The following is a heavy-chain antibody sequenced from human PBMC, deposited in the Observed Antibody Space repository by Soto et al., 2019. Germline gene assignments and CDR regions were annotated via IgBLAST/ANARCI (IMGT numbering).Heavy chain of an antibody. CDR3: ARGGIVVVPAANRYYYYGMDV. CDR1: GYTFTGYY. D-gene: IGHD2-2*01. V-gene: IGHV1-2*04. CDR2: INPNSGGT. J-gene: IGHJ6*02. Sequence: QVQLVQSGAEVKKPGASVKVSCKASGYTFTGYYMHWVRQAPGPGLEWMGWINPNSGGTNYAQKFQGWVTMTRDTSISTAYMELSRLRSDDTAVYYCARGGIVVVPAANRYYYYGMDVWGQGTTVTVSS.